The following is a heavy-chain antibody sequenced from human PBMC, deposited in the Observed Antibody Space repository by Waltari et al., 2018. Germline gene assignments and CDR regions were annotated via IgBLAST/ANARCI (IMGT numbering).Heavy chain of an antibody. J-gene: IGHJ5*02. CDR3: ARDLAYYDFWSVFWFDP. CDR2: IYHSGST. CDR1: GYSISSGYY. V-gene: IGHV4-38-2*02. D-gene: IGHD3-3*01. Sequence: QVQLQESGPGLVKPSETLSLTCAVSGYSISSGYYWGWIRQPPGKGLEWIGSIYHSGSTYYNPSLKRRVTISVDTSKNQFSLKLSSVTAADTAVYYCARDLAYYDFWSVFWFDPWGQGTLVTVSS.